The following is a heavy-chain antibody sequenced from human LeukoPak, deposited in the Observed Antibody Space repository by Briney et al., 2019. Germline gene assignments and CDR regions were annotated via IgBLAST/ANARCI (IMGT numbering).Heavy chain of an antibody. Sequence: GGSLRLSGAASGFTFSSYSMNWVRQAPGKGLEWVSSISSSSSYIYYADSVKGRFTISRDNAKNSLYLQMNSLRAEDTAVYYCARAYDFWSGYADYWGQGTLVTVSS. CDR2: ISSSSSYI. J-gene: IGHJ4*02. V-gene: IGHV3-21*01. CDR1: GFTFSSYS. CDR3: ARAYDFWSGYADY. D-gene: IGHD3-3*01.